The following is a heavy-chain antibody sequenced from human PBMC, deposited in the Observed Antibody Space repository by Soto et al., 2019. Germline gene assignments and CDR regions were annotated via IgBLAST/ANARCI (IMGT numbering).Heavy chain of an antibody. CDR1: GFTSSSYS. V-gene: IGHV3-21*01. CDR2: ISSSSSYI. Sequence: GSLRLSCAASGFTSSSYSMNWVRQAPGKGLEWVSSISSSSSYIYYADSVKGRFTISRDNAKNSLYLQMNSLRAEDTAVYYCARYSYCSSTSCYVWRYYYYGMDVWGQGTTVTVS. CDR3: ARYSYCSSTSCYVWRYYYYGMDV. D-gene: IGHD2-2*01. J-gene: IGHJ6*02.